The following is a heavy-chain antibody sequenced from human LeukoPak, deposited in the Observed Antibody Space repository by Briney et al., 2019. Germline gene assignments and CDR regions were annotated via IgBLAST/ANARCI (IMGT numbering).Heavy chain of an antibody. J-gene: IGHJ1*01. CDR2: IRQDGSEK. CDR1: GFTFSNYW. V-gene: IGHV3-7*01. Sequence: GGSLRLSCAASGFTFSNYWMSWVRQAPGRGLEWVANIRQDGSEKLYVDSVKGRFIISRDHAKNSLYLQMDSLRAEDTAVYYCAKDFGSGSYYLEYFQHWGQGTLVTVSS. D-gene: IGHD3-10*01. CDR3: AKDFGSGSYYLEYFQH.